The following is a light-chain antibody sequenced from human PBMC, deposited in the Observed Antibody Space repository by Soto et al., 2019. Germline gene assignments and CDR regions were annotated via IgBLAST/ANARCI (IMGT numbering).Light chain of an antibody. CDR3: EHYVSSLPSIT. Sequence: VWTQSSHTLTLSPGERATVSCRATQSVSRSNLAWYQHKPGKAPRLLIYGTSNRATGIPDRFTGSGSGTDLTLTISSLETEDFAVYCCEHYVSSLPSITFGQGTRLEIK. CDR1: QSVSRSN. CDR2: GTS. J-gene: IGKJ5*01. V-gene: IGKV3-20*01.